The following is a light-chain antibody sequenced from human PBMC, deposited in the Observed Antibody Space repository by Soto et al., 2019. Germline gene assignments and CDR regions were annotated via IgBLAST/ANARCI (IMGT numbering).Light chain of an antibody. V-gene: IGLV2-14*03. CDR3: SSYTSSGNYV. J-gene: IGLJ1*01. CDR2: DVS. Sequence: QPVLTQPPSASGSHVQSVTLSCTGTSSDVGGGYNYVSWYQHHPGKAPKLMIYDVSNRPSGVSDRFSGSKSGNTASLTISGLQAEDEADYYCSSYTSSGNYVFGTGTKVTVL. CDR1: SSDVGGGYNY.